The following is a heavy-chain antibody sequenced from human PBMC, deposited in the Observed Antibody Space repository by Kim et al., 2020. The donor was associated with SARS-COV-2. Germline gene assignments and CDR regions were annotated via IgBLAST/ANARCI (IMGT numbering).Heavy chain of an antibody. D-gene: IGHD3-10*01. V-gene: IGHV3-74*01. Sequence: GGSLRLSCAASGFTFSSYWMHWVRQAPGKGLVWVSRINSDGSSTSYADSVKGRFTISRDNAKNTLYLQMNSLRAEDTAVYYCARDLSDTMVRGVNSHWGQGILVTVSS. CDR3: ARDLSDTMVRGVNSH. J-gene: IGHJ4*02. CDR2: INSDGSST. CDR1: GFTFSSYW.